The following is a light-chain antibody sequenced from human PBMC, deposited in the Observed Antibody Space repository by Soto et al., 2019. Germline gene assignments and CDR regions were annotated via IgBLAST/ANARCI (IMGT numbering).Light chain of an antibody. J-gene: IGKJ1*01. CDR2: GAS. CDR1: QSFSNNY. Sequence: IVLTQSPGTLSLSPGERATLSCRASQSFSNNYLAWYQQKPGQAPRLLIYGASNRATGIPDRFSGSGSGTDFTLTISRLEPEDFAVYYCQQYGSSGTFGQGTMVDI. CDR3: QQYGSSGT. V-gene: IGKV3-20*01.